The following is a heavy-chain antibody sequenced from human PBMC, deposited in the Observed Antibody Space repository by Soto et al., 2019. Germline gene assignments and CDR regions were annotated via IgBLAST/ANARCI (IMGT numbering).Heavy chain of an antibody. CDR3: AKDAYSQILPTFLDY. J-gene: IGHJ4*02. V-gene: IGHV3-23*01. Sequence: GGSLRLSCATSGFTFSNHPMYWVRQAPGKGLEWVSTISAGGGTTYQADSVKGRFTISRDTFTNTLYLQMNSLRAEDTAVYYCAKDAYSQILPTFLDYWGQGTLVTVSS. D-gene: IGHD3-16*01. CDR2: ISAGGGTT. CDR1: GFTFSNHP.